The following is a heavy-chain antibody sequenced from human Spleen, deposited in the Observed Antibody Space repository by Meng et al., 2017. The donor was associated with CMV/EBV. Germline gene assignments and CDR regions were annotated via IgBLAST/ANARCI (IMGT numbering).Heavy chain of an antibody. CDR1: FSSYG. D-gene: IGHD3-10*01. Sequence: FSSYGMHWVRQAPGKGLEWVAVIWYDGSNKYYADSVKGRFTISRDNSKNTLYLQMNSLRAEDTAVYYCARALSGPTYYYGSGSGWFDPWGQGTLVTVSS. CDR3: ARALSGPTYYYGSGSGWFDP. J-gene: IGHJ5*02. CDR2: IWYDGSNK. V-gene: IGHV3-33*01.